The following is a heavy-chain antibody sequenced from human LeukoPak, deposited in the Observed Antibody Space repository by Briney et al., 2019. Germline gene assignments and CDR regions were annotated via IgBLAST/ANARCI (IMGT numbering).Heavy chain of an antibody. D-gene: IGHD1-26*01. CDR2: SNSDGSIT. CDR1: GFTFRTFW. Sequence: GSLRLSCAASGFTFRTFWMHWVRQTPGKGLVWVSRSNSDGSITSYADAVKGRFTISRDNAKNTLYLQMNSLRAEDSAVYYCAREGEWEPLDYWGQGTLVSVSS. V-gene: IGHV3-74*01. CDR3: AREGEWEPLDY. J-gene: IGHJ4*02.